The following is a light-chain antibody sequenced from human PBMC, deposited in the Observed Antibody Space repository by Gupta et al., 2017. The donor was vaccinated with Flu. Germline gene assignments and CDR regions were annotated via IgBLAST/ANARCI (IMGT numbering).Light chain of an antibody. CDR3: QSADHNGSWV. J-gene: IGLJ3*02. Sequence: SYELTQSPSVSVSPGQTARITCSGDALPKQYAYWYQQKSGQAPVLLIFQDNKRPSGIPERFSGSSSGTTVTLTIGGVQAKDEADYYCQSADHNGSWVFGGGTKLTVL. V-gene: IGLV3-25*02. CDR1: ALPKQY. CDR2: QDN.